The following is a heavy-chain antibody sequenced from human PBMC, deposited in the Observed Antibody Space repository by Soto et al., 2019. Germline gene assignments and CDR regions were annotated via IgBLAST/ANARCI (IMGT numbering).Heavy chain of an antibody. CDR3: ARASGDYGGNWVGLDDD. Sequence: QVQLVQSVAEVKKPGSSVKVSCKASGGTFSSYAISWVRQAPVQGLEWMGGIIPIFGTANYAQKFQGRVTITADESTSTAYMELSGLRSEDTAVYYCARASGDYGGNWVGLDDDWGQGTLVTVAA. V-gene: IGHV1-69*12. D-gene: IGHD4-17*01. CDR1: GGTFSSYA. J-gene: IGHJ4*02. CDR2: IIPIFGTA.